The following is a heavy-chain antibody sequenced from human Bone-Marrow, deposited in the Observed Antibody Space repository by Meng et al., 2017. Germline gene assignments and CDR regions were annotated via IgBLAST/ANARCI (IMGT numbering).Heavy chain of an antibody. D-gene: IGHD3-22*01. CDR3: AKDAAPSSYYYDSSGYYYLDPYYFDY. V-gene: IGHV3-7*03. J-gene: IGHJ4*02. CDR1: GFTFSSYW. Sequence: GGSLRLSCAASGFTFSSYWMSWVRQAPGKGLEWVANIKQDGSEKYYVDSVKGRFTISRDNAKNSLYLQMNSLRAEDTAVYYCAKDAAPSSYYYDSSGYYYLDPYYFDYWGQGTLVTVSS. CDR2: IKQDGSEK.